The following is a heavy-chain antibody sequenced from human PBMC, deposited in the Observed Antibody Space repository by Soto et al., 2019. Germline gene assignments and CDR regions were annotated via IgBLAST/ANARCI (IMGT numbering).Heavy chain of an antibody. CDR2: ISLYSDGT. Sequence: ASVKVSCKTSGYTFSNYGITWVRQAPGQPLEWLGWISLYSDGTNYAQKFQGRVSMTTDTTTTTAYMELRSLRSDDTAVYYCARVVPGAEAWFGPWGQGTLVTVSS. CDR3: ARVVPGAEAWFGP. J-gene: IGHJ5*02. D-gene: IGHD2-2*01. V-gene: IGHV1-18*01. CDR1: GYTFSNYG.